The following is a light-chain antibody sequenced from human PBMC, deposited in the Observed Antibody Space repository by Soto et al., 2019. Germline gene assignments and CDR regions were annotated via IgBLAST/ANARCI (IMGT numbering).Light chain of an antibody. CDR1: QSVSSN. Sequence: IVMTQSPATLSVSPWERATLSCRASQSVSSNLAWYQQKPGQAPRLLIYGASTRATGIPAGFSGSGSGTEFTLTISSLQSEDFAVYYCQQYNNWPPTFGQGTKVDIK. J-gene: IGKJ1*01. CDR3: QQYNNWPPT. V-gene: IGKV3-15*01. CDR2: GAS.